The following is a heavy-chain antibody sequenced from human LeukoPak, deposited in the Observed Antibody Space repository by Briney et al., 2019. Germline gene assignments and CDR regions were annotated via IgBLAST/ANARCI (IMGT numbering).Heavy chain of an antibody. Sequence: GGSLRLSCAASGFTFSSYGMHWVRQAPGKGLEWVAFIRYDGSNKYYADSVKGRFTISRDNSKNTLYLQMNSLRAEDTAVYYCARDPKPTVVLDYWGQGTLVTVSS. CDR1: GFTFSSYG. J-gene: IGHJ4*02. CDR2: IRYDGSNK. D-gene: IGHD4-23*01. CDR3: ARDPKPTVVLDY. V-gene: IGHV3-30*02.